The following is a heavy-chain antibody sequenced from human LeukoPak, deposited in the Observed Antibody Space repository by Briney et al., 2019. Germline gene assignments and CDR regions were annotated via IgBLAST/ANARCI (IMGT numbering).Heavy chain of an antibody. CDR2: IYYTGST. CDR3: ARGLVLATDDAFDI. CDR1: GGSISGYY. J-gene: IGHJ3*02. D-gene: IGHD5-12*01. V-gene: IGHV4-59*01. Sequence: SETLSLTCTVSGGSISGYYWSWIRQPPGKGLEWIGYIYYTGSTDYNPSLKSRVTISLDTSKNHFSLKLRSVTAADTALYFCARGLVLATDDAFDIWGQGTLVTVSS.